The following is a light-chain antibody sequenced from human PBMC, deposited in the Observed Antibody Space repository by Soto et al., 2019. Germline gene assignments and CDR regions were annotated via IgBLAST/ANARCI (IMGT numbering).Light chain of an antibody. CDR3: QQYNNWPPGLT. J-gene: IGKJ4*01. CDR1: QSVSSN. CDR2: GAS. V-gene: IGKV3-15*01. Sequence: EIVMTQSPATLSVSPGERATLSCRASQSVSSNLAWYQQKPGQAPRLLIYGASTRATGIPARFSGSGSGTEFTLTISSLQSEDSAVYYCQQYNNWPPGLTFGGGTEVEIK.